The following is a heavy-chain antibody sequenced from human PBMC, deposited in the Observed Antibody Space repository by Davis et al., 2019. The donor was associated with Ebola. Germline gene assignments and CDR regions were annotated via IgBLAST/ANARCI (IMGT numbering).Heavy chain of an antibody. D-gene: IGHD3-16*01. CDR2: INHSGST. J-gene: IGHJ6*02. Sequence: MPSETLSLTCAVYGGSFSGYYWSWIRQPPGKGLERIGEINHSGSTNYNPSLKSRVTISVDTSKNQFSLKLSSVTAADTAVYYCVKSDWGYYYGMDVWGQGTTVTVSS. V-gene: IGHV4-34*01. CDR3: VKSDWGYYYGMDV. CDR1: GGSFSGYY.